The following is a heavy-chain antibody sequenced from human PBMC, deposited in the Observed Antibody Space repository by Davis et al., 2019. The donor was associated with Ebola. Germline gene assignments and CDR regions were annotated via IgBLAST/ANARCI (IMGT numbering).Heavy chain of an antibody. CDR3: ARTKSGIPFDY. CDR1: GASLSGSNDY. V-gene: IGHV4-39*06. D-gene: IGHD3-10*01. Sequence: PSETLSLTCSVSGASLSGSNDYWGWILQPPVKGLEWIGIVYYSGGTHYNPTVKSRLTISVHTSKNQCDLKLNSLTAADTAVYYCARTKSGIPFDYWGQGALVIVSS. CDR2: VYYSGGT. J-gene: IGHJ4*02.